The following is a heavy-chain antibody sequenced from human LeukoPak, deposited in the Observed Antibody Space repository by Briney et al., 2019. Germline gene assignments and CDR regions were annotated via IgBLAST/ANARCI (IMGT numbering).Heavy chain of an antibody. CDR1: GGSISSGGYS. Sequence: SQTLSLTCAVSGGSISSGGYSWSWIRQPPGKGPEWIGYIYYSGSTYYNPSLKSRVTISVDTSKNQFSLKLSSVTAADTAVYYCARPLRRGYCSSTSCYSWWFDPWGQGTLVTVSS. V-gene: IGHV4-30-2*03. CDR3: ARPLRRGYCSSTSCYSWWFDP. D-gene: IGHD2-2*02. CDR2: IYYSGST. J-gene: IGHJ5*02.